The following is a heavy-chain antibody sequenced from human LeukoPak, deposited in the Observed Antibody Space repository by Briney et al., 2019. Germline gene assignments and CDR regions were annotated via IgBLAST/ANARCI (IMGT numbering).Heavy chain of an antibody. CDR3: ARGPMGYCSSTSCYSPFYYYYYMDV. V-gene: IGHV1-18*01. Sequence: ASVKVSCKASGYTFTSYGISWVRQAPGQGLEWMGWISAYNGNTNYAQKLQGRVTMTTDTSTSTAYMELRSLRSDDTAVYYCARGPMGYCSSTSCYSPFYYYYYMDVWGKGTTVTVSS. J-gene: IGHJ6*03. CDR2: ISAYNGNT. D-gene: IGHD2-2*01. CDR1: GYTFTSYG.